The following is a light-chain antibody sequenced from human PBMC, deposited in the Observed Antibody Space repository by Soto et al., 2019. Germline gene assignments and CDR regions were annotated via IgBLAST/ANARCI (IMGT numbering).Light chain of an antibody. CDR3: QQYGGSPGT. CDR1: QSVTSNY. V-gene: IGKV3-20*01. Sequence: EIVLTQSPGTLSLSPGERATLSCRASQSVTSNYLAWYQQKPGQAPRLRIFGASIRATGLPDRFSGSGSGTDFTLTISRLEPEDFAVYYCQQYGGSPGTFGQGTKVEIK. CDR2: GAS. J-gene: IGKJ1*01.